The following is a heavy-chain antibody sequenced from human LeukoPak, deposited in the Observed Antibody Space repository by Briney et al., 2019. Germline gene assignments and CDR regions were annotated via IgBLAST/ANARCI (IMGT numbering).Heavy chain of an antibody. CDR1: GFSFNRYW. D-gene: IGHD5-18*01. V-gene: IGHV3-74*01. CDR2: ILDDGGST. CDR3: VRHNYGYDY. J-gene: IGHJ4*02. Sequence: GGSLRLSCAASGFSFNRYWMHWVRQAPGEGPVWVAHILDDGGSTSYADSVKGRFTISRDNAKNTLSLQMNSLRAEDTAVYYCVRHNYGYDYWGQGTPVTVSS.